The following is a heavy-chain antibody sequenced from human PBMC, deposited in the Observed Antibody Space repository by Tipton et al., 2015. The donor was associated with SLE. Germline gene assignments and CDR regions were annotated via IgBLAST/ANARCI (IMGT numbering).Heavy chain of an antibody. D-gene: IGHD1-26*01. V-gene: IGHV3-30*04. CDR1: GFTFSSYA. Sequence: SLRLSCAASGFTFSSYAMHWVRQAPGKGLEWVAVISYDGSNKYYADSVKGRFTISRDNSKNTLYLQMNSLRAEDTAVYYCARDLLPGYYGMDVWGQGTTVTVSS. CDR2: ISYDGSNK. J-gene: IGHJ6*02. CDR3: ARDLLPGYYGMDV.